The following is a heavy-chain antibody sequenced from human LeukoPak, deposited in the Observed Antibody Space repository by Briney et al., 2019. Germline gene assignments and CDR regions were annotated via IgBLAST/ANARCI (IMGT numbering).Heavy chain of an antibody. J-gene: IGHJ4*02. CDR1: GXTFSSYG. Sequence: PGGSLRLSCAASGXTFSSYGMYWVRQAPGKGLEWVGVIWYDGIKKNYADSVKGRFTISRDNSKNTLHLQMNSLRAEDTAVYYCARDSGHYFDYWGQGTLVTVSS. CDR2: IWYDGIKK. D-gene: IGHD1-1*01. V-gene: IGHV3-33*07. CDR3: ARDSGHYFDY.